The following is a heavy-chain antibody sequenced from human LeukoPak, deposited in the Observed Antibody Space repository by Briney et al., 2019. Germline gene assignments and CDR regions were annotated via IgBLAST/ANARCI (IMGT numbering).Heavy chain of an antibody. D-gene: IGHD6-13*01. CDR1: GFTFSDYY. CDR2: ISSSGSTI. J-gene: IGHJ6*02. CDR3: ARPKAVGDYYYYYGMDV. Sequence: GGSLRLYCAASGFTFSDYYMNWIRQAPGKGLEWVSYISSSGSTIYYADSVKGRFTISRDNAKNSLYLQMNSLRAEDTAVYYCARPKAVGDYYYYYGMDVWGQGTTVTVSS. V-gene: IGHV3-11*01.